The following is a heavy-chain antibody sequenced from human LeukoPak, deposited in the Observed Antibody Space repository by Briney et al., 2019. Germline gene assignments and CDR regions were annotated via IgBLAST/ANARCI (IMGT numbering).Heavy chain of an antibody. CDR1: GFTFSSYG. CDR3: ARDQDSSGWYYTLDY. J-gene: IGHJ4*02. V-gene: IGHV3-33*01. CDR2: IWYDGSNK. Sequence: PGRSLRLSCAAPGFTFSSYGMHWVRQAPGKGLEWVAVIWYDGSNKYYADSVKGRFTISRDNSKNTLYLQMNSLRADDTAVYYCARDQDSSGWYYTLDYWGQGTLVTVSS. D-gene: IGHD6-19*01.